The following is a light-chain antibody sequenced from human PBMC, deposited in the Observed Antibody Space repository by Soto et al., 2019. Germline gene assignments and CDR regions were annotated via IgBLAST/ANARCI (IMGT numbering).Light chain of an antibody. CDR1: QSLVSNH. CDR3: QQYEIAPKT. V-gene: IGKV3-20*01. J-gene: IGKJ1*01. CDR2: GAS. Sequence: EIVLTQSPGTLSLSPGERATLSCRASQSLVSNHLAWYQQKPGRAPRLLIYGASSRATGIPDRFSGSGSGTDFTLSISRVEPEDFAVYYCQQYEIAPKTFGQGTKVDIK.